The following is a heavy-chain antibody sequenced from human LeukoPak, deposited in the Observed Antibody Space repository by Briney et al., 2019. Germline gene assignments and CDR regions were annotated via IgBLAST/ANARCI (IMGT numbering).Heavy chain of an antibody. CDR3: ARADWVGSGHAGFYSDY. D-gene: IGHD5-12*01. CDR2: IRLRDGGT. CDR1: GFTYNTYY. V-gene: IGHV1-2*02. J-gene: IGHJ4*02. Sequence: ASVKVSCKASGFTYNTYYLYWMRQAPGQGLEWMGWIRLRDGGTIYAQRFQDRFIMTTDPSTNTASMELRSLTSDDTAVYLCARADWVGSGHAGFYSDYWGQGTLVTVSS.